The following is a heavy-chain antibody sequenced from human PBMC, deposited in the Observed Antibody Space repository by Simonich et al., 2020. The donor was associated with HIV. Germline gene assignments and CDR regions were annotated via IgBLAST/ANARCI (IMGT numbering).Heavy chain of an antibody. J-gene: IGHJ4*02. Sequence: QVRLVQSGTEVKKPGAAVKVSCKASGYTFTNYGITWVRQAPGQGLELMGWIRPYGGNTNYSQKLQGRVTMTTDTSTSTAYMELRSLRSDDTAVYYCARGNPWFDYWGQGTLVTVSS. CDR1: GYTFTNYG. V-gene: IGHV1-18*01. D-gene: IGHD1-1*01. CDR3: ARGNPWFDY. CDR2: IRPYGGNT.